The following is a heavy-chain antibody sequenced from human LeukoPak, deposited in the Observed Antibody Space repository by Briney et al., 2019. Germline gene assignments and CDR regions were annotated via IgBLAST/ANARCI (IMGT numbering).Heavy chain of an antibody. CDR2: IYYSGST. CDR3: ARVGYCSGGSCRFSYFDY. Sequence: SGTLSLTCVVSGDSISSSNWWSWIRQPPGKGLEWIGYIYYSGSTYYNPSLKSRVTMSIDTSKNHFSLKLSSVTAADTAVYFCARVGYCSGGSCRFSYFDYWGQGSLVTVSS. J-gene: IGHJ4*02. D-gene: IGHD2-15*01. V-gene: IGHV4-28*03. CDR1: GDSISSSNW.